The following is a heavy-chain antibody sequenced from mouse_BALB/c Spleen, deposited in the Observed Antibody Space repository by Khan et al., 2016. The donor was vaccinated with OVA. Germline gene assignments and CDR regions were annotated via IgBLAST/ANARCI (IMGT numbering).Heavy chain of an antibody. J-gene: IGHJ1*01. V-gene: IGHV9-3-1*01. CDR1: GYTFTNYG. CDR2: INTYTGEP. Sequence: QIQLVQSGPELKKPGETVKISCKASGYTFTNYGMNWVKQAPGKGLKWMGWINTYTGEPTYADDFKGRFAFSLETSARTAYLQINNLKNEDTATYFCARRKPYWYFDVWGAGTTVTVSS. CDR3: ARRKPYWYFDV.